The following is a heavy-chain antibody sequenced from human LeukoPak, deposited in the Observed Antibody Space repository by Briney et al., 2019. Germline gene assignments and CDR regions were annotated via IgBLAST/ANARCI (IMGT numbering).Heavy chain of an antibody. D-gene: IGHD6-13*01. CDR1: GDSISSVYY. J-gene: IGHJ4*02. V-gene: IGHV4-34*01. Sequence: SEALSLTCTVSGDSISSVYYWSWIRRPPGKGLEWIGEIDHSGSTNYNPSLKSRVTISVDTSKNQFSLKLSSVTAADTAVYYCARRGGYSTLHWGQGTLVTVSS. CDR2: IDHSGST. CDR3: ARRGGYSTLH.